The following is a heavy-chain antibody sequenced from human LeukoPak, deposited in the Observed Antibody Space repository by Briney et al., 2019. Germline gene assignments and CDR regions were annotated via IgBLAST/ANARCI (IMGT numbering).Heavy chain of an antibody. V-gene: IGHV3-9*03. Sequence: GGSLRLSCAASGFTFNDYAMYWVRQAPGKGLEWVSGISWNSRSIAYADSVKGRFTISRDNAKNSLYLQMNSLRAEDMALYYCAKEGSSWSTFDYWGQGTLVNVSS. D-gene: IGHD6-13*01. CDR2: ISWNSRSI. CDR1: GFTFNDYA. J-gene: IGHJ4*02. CDR3: AKEGSSWSTFDY.